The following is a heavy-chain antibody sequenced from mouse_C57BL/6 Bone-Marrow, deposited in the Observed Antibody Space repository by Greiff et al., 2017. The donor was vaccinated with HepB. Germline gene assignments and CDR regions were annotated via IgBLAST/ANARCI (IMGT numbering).Heavy chain of an antibody. J-gene: IGHJ1*03. D-gene: IGHD2-10*01. CDR2: INPNNGGT. V-gene: IGHV1-18*01. CDR3: ARRDPYDGNFHWYFDV. Sequence: EVKLQESGPELVKPGASVKIPCKASGYTFTDYNMDWVKQSHGKSLEWIGDINPNNGGTIYNQKFKGKATLTVDKSSSTAYMELRSLTSEDTAVYYCARRDPYDGNFHWYFDVWGTGTTVTVSS. CDR1: GYTFTDYN.